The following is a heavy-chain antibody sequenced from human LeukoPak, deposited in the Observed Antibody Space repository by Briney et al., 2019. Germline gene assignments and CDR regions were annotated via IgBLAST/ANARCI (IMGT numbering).Heavy chain of an antibody. V-gene: IGHV3-30*02. CDR2: IRYDGSNK. CDR1: GFTFSSYG. D-gene: IGHD3-22*01. J-gene: IGHJ6*03. CDR3: ARNYYDSSGYYYDLYYYYYMDV. Sequence: TGGSLRLSCAASGFTFSSYGMHWVRQAPGKGLEWVAFIRYDGSNKYYADSVKGRFTISRDNSKNTLYLQMNSLRAEDTAVYYCARNYYDSSGYYYDLYYYYYMDVWGKGTTVTISS.